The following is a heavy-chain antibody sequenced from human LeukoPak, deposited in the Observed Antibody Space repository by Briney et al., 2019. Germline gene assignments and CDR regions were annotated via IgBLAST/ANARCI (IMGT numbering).Heavy chain of an antibody. CDR3: ARDLSGRYGGWIDP. V-gene: IGHV4-39*07. CDR1: GGSISSSSYY. CDR2: IYYSGST. J-gene: IGHJ5*02. Sequence: SETLSLTCTVSGGSISSSSYYWGWIRQPPGKGLEWIGSIYYSGSTYYNPSLKSRVTISVDTSKNQFSLKLSSVTAADTAVYYCARDLSGRYGGWIDPWGQGTLVTVSS. D-gene: IGHD6-19*01.